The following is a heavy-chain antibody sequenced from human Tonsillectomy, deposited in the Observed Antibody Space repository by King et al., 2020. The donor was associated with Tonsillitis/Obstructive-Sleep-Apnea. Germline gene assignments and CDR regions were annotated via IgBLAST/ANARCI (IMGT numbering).Heavy chain of an antibody. J-gene: IGHJ2*01. V-gene: IGHV3-49*04. CDR1: GFTFGDYA. Sequence: VQLVESGGGLVQPGRSLRLSCTASGFTFGDYAMSWVRQAPGKGLEWVGFIRSKAYGGTTEYAASVKGRFTISRDASKRIAYLQMNSLKTEDTAVYYCTRDRRGYFDLWGRGPLVTVSS. CDR3: TRDRRGYFDL. CDR2: IRSKAYGGTT.